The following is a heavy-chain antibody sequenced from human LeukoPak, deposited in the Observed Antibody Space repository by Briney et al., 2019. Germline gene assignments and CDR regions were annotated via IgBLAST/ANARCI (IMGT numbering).Heavy chain of an antibody. CDR2: ISYDGSNK. J-gene: IGHJ4*02. CDR1: GFTFSSYA. CDR3: ARAGPRDFWSGYTDY. V-gene: IGHV3-30-3*01. D-gene: IGHD3-3*01. Sequence: SCKASGFTFSSYAMHWVRQAPGKGLEWVAVISYDGSNKYYADSVKGRFTISRDNSKNTLYLQMNSLRAEDTAVYYCARAGPRDFWSGYTDYWGQGTLVTVSS.